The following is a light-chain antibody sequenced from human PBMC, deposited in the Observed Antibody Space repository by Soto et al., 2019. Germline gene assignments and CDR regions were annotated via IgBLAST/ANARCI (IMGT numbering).Light chain of an antibody. Sequence: EIVFTQFPATLAVSAGERATLPCRASQTVAAYVAWYQQKPGQAPSLLIYNAFNRDTGAPARFSGSGSGTDFTLTISSLEPADSAVYYCQQRLKWPITFGQGTRVEIK. J-gene: IGKJ5*01. CDR1: QTVAAY. CDR2: NAF. CDR3: QQRLKWPIT. V-gene: IGKV3-11*01.